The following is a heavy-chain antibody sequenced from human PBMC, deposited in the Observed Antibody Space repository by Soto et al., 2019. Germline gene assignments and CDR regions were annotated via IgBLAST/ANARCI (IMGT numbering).Heavy chain of an antibody. CDR3: ARGPGGFGDFSLDY. CDR2: IYSGGSS. J-gene: IGHJ4*02. Sequence: QVQLQESGPGLVKPSETLSLSCGVSGGSISQYYWSWIRQPAGKGLEWIGRIYSGGSSNYDPSLEKRVTMSLDTSKNEFTLKLSSVTAADTAVYYCARGPGGFGDFSLDYWGQGTLVTVSS. V-gene: IGHV4-4*07. D-gene: IGHD3-10*01. CDR1: GGSISQYY.